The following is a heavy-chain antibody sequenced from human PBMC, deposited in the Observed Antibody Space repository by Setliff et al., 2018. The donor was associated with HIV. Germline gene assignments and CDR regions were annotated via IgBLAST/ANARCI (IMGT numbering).Heavy chain of an antibody. CDR2: INPSGGST. CDR1: GYTFVSDY. D-gene: IGHD3-10*01. CDR3: AAASNRRVRGVNLHYYYYMDV. Sequence: ASVKVSCKASGYTFVSDYIHWVRQAPGQGPEWMGIINPSGGSTNYAQKFQGRVTMTRDTSTSTVYMELSSLRFEDTAVYYCAAASNRRVRGVNLHYYYYMDVWGKGPTVTVSS. V-gene: IGHV1-46*01. J-gene: IGHJ6*03.